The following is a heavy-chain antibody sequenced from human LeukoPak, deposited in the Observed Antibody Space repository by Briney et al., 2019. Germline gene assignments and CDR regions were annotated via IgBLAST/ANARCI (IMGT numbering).Heavy chain of an antibody. J-gene: IGHJ6*02. V-gene: IGHV3-74*01. CDR1: GFTFNYYW. D-gene: IGHD4-17*01. Sequence: HPGGSLRLSCAASGFTFNYYWMHWVRQDPGKGLVWVSRINSDGSRTNYADSVKGRFTISRDNSKNTLYLQMNSLRAEDTAVYYCAKVDGDYYYYGMDVWGQGTTVTVSS. CDR2: INSDGSRT. CDR3: AKVDGDYYYYGMDV.